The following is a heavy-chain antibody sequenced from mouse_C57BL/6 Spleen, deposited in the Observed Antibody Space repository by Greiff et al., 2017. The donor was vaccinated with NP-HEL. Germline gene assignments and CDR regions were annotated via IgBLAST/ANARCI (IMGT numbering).Heavy chain of an antibody. V-gene: IGHV5-4*01. Sequence: EVMLVESGGGLVKPGGSLKLSCAASGFTFSSYAMSWVRQTPEKRLEWVATISDGGSYTYYPDNVKGRFTISRDNAKNNLYLQMSHLKSEDTAMYYCARDDYDGGGFDYWGQGTTLTVSS. CDR1: GFTFSSYA. CDR2: ISDGGSYT. J-gene: IGHJ2*01. CDR3: ARDDYDGGGFDY. D-gene: IGHD2-4*01.